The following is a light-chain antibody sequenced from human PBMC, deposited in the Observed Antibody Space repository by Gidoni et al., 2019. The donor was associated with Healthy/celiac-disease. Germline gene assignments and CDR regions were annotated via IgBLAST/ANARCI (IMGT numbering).Light chain of an antibody. V-gene: IGKV4-1*01. CDR1: QSVLYSSNNKNY. J-gene: IGKJ2*01. Sequence: DIGMTQSPDSLAVSLGERATINCKSSQSVLYSSNNKNYLAWYQQKPGQPPKLLIYWASTRESGVPDRFSGSGSGTDFTLTISSLQAEDVAVYYCQQYYRTPQTFGQGTKLEIK. CDR2: WAS. CDR3: QQYYRTPQT.